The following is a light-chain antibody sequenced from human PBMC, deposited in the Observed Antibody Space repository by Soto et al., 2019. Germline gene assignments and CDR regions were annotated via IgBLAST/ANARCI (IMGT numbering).Light chain of an antibody. V-gene: IGKV2-30*02. CDR2: EVS. CDR1: QSVIHSDGNTY. J-gene: IGKJ1*01. Sequence: DVVMTQSPLSLPVTLGQPASISCRSSQSVIHSDGNTYLSWFQQRPGQSPRHLIYEVSDRDSGVPDRFTGSGSGTDFTLTISRVEAEDVGVYYCMQGTHWPWTFGQGTEVEIK. CDR3: MQGTHWPWT.